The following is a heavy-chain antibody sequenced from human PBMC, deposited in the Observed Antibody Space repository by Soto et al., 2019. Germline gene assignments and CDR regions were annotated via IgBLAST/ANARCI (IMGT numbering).Heavy chain of an antibody. J-gene: IGHJ3*02. V-gene: IGHV3-11*01. CDR3: ARLRYDSSGYYGDAFDI. Sequence: GSLRLSCAASGFTFSDYYMSWIRQAPGKGLEWVSYISSSGSTIYYADSVKGRFTISRDNAKNPLYLQMNSLRAEDTAVYYCARLRYDSSGYYGDAFDIWGQGTMVTVSS. D-gene: IGHD3-22*01. CDR2: ISSSGSTI. CDR1: GFTFSDYY.